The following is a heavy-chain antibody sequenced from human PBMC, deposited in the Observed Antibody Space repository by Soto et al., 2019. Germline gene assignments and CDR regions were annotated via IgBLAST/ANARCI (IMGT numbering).Heavy chain of an antibody. CDR1: GYTFTSYD. Sequence: ASVKVSCKASGYTFTSYDINWVRQATGQGLEWMGWMNPNSGNTGYAQKFQGRVTMTRNTSISTAYMELSSLRSEDTAVYYCARGRITIFGVVIIAFDYWGQGTLVTVSS. V-gene: IGHV1-8*01. J-gene: IGHJ4*02. D-gene: IGHD3-3*01. CDR3: ARGRITIFGVVIIAFDY. CDR2: MNPNSGNT.